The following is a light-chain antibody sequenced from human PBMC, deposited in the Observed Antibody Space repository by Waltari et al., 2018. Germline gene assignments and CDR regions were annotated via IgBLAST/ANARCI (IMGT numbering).Light chain of an antibody. J-gene: IGKJ4*01. Sequence: EVVMTQSPAALSVSPGERVTLSCKASQNIDNNLAWYQQKPGQSPRLLIYCASTRATGVPARFSGSGSGTEVTLTISSLQSEDCAVFYCQQYNRWPPLTFGGGTKVEIK. CDR2: CAS. CDR1: QNIDNN. V-gene: IGKV3-15*01. CDR3: QQYNRWPPLT.